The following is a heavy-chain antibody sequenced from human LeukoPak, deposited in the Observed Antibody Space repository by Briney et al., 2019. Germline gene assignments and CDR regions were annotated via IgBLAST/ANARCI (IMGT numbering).Heavy chain of an antibody. V-gene: IGHV1-46*01. CDR3: ARESPTYYYDSSGYYPGV. D-gene: IGHD3-22*01. CDR2: INPSGGST. CDR1: GYTFTSYY. J-gene: IGHJ4*02. Sequence: ASVKVSCKASGYTFTSYYMHWVRQAPGQGLEWMGIINPSGGSTSYAQKFQGRVTMTGDMSTSTVYMELSSLRSEDTAVYYCARESPTYYYDSSGYYPGVWGQGTLVTVSS.